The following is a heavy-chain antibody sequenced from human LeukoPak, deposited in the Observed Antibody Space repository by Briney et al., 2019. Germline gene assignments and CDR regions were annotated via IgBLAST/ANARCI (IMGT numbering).Heavy chain of an antibody. CDR1: GYTFTSYG. J-gene: IGHJ5*02. V-gene: IGHV1-2*02. CDR3: ARASWRHNWFDP. Sequence: ASVKVSCKASGYTFTSYGISWVRQAPGQGLEWMGWINPNSGGTNYAQKFQGRVTMTRDTSISTAYMELSRLRSDDTAVYYCARASWRHNWFDPWGQGTLVTVSS. CDR2: INPNSGGT.